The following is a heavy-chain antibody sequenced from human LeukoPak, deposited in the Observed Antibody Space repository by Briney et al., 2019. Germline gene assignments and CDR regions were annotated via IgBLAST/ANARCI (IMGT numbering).Heavy chain of an antibody. V-gene: IGHV3-53*01. D-gene: IGHD3/OR15-3a*01. CDR3: ARDGPNYFFDY. CDR2: TYSGGTI. Sequence: PGGSLRLSCAASGFTVSSSYMSWVRQAPGKGLEWVSITYSGGTIHYADSVKGRFIISRDNSKNTLYLQMNSLRAEDTAVYYCARDGPNYFFDYWGQGTLVTVSS. CDR1: GFTVSSSY. J-gene: IGHJ4*02.